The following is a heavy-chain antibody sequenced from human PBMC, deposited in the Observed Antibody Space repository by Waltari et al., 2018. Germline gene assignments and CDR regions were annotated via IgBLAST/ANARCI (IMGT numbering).Heavy chain of an antibody. J-gene: IGHJ4*02. CDR3: ARDDVDSSNFGGF. CDR2: IYPYNGNT. D-gene: IGHD6-13*01. CDR1: GYIFYNYG. V-gene: IGHV1-18*01. Sequence: QLVQSGAEVKKPGASVKVSCKASGYIFYNYGITWVRKAPGQGLEWMGWIYPYNGNTKYEQNFQGRVTMTTDTSTTTAYMEIRSLRSDDTAIYYCARDDVDSSNFGGFWGQGTLVTVSS.